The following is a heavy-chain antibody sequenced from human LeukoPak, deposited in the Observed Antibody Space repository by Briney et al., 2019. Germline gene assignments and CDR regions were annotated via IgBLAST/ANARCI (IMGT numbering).Heavy chain of an antibody. CDR1: GYTFTSYA. D-gene: IGHD6-13*01. CDR3: ARDRIAAAGYYYYGMDV. J-gene: IGHJ6*02. Sequence: ASVKVSCKASGYTFTSYAMNWVRQAPGQGLEWMGWISAYNGNTNYAQKLQGRVTMTTDTSTSTAYMELRSLRSDDTAVYYCARDRIAAAGYYYYGMDVWGQGTTVTVSS. CDR2: ISAYNGNT. V-gene: IGHV1-18*01.